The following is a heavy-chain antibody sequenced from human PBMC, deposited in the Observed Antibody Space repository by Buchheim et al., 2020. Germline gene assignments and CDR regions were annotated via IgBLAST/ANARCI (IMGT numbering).Heavy chain of an antibody. CDR1: GFTVSSNY. CDR3: ARDPDYGDYRRRNWYFDL. CDR2: IYSGGST. D-gene: IGHD4-17*01. J-gene: IGHJ2*01. Sequence: EVQLVESGGGLVQPGGSLRLSCAASGFTVSSNYMSWVRQAPGKGLEWVSVIYSGGSTYYADSVKGRFTISRDNSKNTLYLQMNSLRAEDTAVYYCARDPDYGDYRRRNWYFDLWGRGTL. V-gene: IGHV3-66*01.